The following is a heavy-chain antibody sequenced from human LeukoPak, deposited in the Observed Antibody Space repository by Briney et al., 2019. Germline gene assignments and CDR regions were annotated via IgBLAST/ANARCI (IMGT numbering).Heavy chain of an antibody. CDR3: AKEKYNFGYFEY. D-gene: IGHD1-1*01. J-gene: IGHJ4*02. V-gene: IGHV3-30*02. CDR1: GFNFGSYG. Sequence: GGSLRLSCGASGFNFGSYGMYWVRQAPGKELESLTSIKYDGSRKYSADSVKGRFTVSKDNSKNTLYLQMTNLTVEDTAMYYCAKEKYNFGYFEYWGQGILVTVSS. CDR2: IKYDGSRK.